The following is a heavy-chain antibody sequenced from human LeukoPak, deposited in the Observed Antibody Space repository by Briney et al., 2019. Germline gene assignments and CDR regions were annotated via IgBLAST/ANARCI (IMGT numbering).Heavy chain of an antibody. CDR1: GYTFTSYD. Sequence: VASVKVSCKASGYTFTSYDINWVRQATGQGLEWMGWMSPNSGNTGYAQKFQGRVTITRNTSISTAYMELSSLRSEDTAVYYCARGLGWNHYVYYYYYYMDVWGKGTTVTVSS. CDR3: ARGLGWNHYVYYYYYYMDV. V-gene: IGHV1-8*03. D-gene: IGHD3-10*02. CDR2: MSPNSGNT. J-gene: IGHJ6*03.